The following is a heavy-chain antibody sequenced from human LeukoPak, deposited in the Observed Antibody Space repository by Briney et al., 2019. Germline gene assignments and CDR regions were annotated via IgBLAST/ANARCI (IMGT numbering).Heavy chain of an antibody. D-gene: IGHD6-19*01. CDR3: ARDSEAGTLLYYFDY. CDR1: GFTFSSYW. CDR2: INSDGSST. V-gene: IGHV3-74*01. J-gene: IGHJ4*02. Sequence: GGSLRLSCAASGFTFSSYWMHWVRQAPGKGLVWVSRINSDGSSTSYADSVKGRFTISRDNAKNTLYLQMSSLRAEDTAVYYCARDSEAGTLLYYFDYWGQGTLVTVSS.